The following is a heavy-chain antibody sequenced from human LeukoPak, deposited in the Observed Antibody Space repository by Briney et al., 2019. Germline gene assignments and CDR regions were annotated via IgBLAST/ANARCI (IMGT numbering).Heavy chain of an antibody. D-gene: IGHD3-3*01. CDR3: ARAPSYDFWSGYLDY. J-gene: IGHJ4*02. CDR1: GFTVSSSY. CDR2: IYSGSST. Sequence: GGSLRFSCAPSGFTVSSSYMTWFRQAPGKGLEWVSVIYSGSSTYYADSVKGRFTISRDNSKNTLYLQMNSLRAEDTAVYYCARAPSYDFWSGYLDYWGQGTLVTVSS. V-gene: IGHV3-53*01.